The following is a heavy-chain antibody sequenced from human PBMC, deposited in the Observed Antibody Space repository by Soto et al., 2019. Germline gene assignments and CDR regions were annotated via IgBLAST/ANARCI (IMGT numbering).Heavy chain of an antibody. Sequence: QVQLQESGPGLVKPSQTLSLTCTVSGGSISSGDYYWSWIRQPPGKGLEWIGYIYYSGSTYYNPSLKSRVTMSVDTSKDQFSLKVSSVTAAGKGGDYCARWSYYYDSCGYYPRWGQGTLVTVSS. D-gene: IGHD3-22*01. J-gene: IGHJ4*02. V-gene: IGHV4-30-4*01. CDR3: ARWSYYYDSCGYYPR. CDR2: IYYSGST. CDR1: GGSISSGDYY.